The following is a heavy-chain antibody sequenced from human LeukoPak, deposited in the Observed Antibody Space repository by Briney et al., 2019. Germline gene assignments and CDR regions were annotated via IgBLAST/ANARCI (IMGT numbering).Heavy chain of an antibody. Sequence: GGSLRLSCAASGFTFSSYSMNWVRQAPGKGLEWVSAISGRGGSTYYADSVKGRFTISRDNSKNTLYLQMNSLRAEDTAVYYCAKGAKIIVVVPAAIDYWGQGTLVTVSS. D-gene: IGHD2-2*02. CDR3: AKGAKIIVVVPAAIDY. CDR1: GFTFSSYS. CDR2: ISGRGGST. J-gene: IGHJ4*02. V-gene: IGHV3-23*01.